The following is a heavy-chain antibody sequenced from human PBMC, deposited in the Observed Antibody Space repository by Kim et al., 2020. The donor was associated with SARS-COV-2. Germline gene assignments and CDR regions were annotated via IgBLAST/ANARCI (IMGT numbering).Heavy chain of an antibody. V-gene: IGHV3-23*01. J-gene: IGHJ4*02. Sequence: GGSLRLSCAASGFTFSTYGMSWVRRAPGKGLEWVAIISDGSNSIYYADSVKGRFTISRDNSKNTVYLHMNSLRAEDTAMYYCGKCCVVNCSDCFFDSWGRGTLVTVSS. CDR2: ISDGSNSI. D-gene: IGHD2-21*02. CDR1: GFTFSTYG. CDR3: GKCCVVNCSDCFFDS.